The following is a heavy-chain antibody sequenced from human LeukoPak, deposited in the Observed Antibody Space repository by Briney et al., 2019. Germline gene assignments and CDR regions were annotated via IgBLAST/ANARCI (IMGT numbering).Heavy chain of an antibody. V-gene: IGHV3-33*06. D-gene: IGHD6-13*01. Sequence: PGGSLRLSCAASGFTFSSYGMHWVRQAPGKRLEWVAVIWYDGSNKYYADSVKGRFTISRDNSKNTLYLQMNSLRAEDTAVYYCAKEAAAGFFDYWGQGTLVTVSS. CDR3: AKEAAAGFFDY. J-gene: IGHJ4*02. CDR2: IWYDGSNK. CDR1: GFTFSSYG.